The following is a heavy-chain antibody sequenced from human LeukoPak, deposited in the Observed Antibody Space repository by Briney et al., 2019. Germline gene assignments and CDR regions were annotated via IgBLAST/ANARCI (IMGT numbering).Heavy chain of an antibody. D-gene: IGHD1-26*01. J-gene: IGHJ3*02. V-gene: IGHV3-48*03. Sequence: GGSLRLSCAASGFTFSSYEMNWVRQAPGKGLEWVSYISSSGSTIYYADSVKGRFTISSDNAKNSLYLQMNSLRAEDTAVYYCARVIGSHDAFDIWGQGTMVTVSS. CDR3: ARVIGSHDAFDI. CDR1: GFTFSSYE. CDR2: ISSSGSTI.